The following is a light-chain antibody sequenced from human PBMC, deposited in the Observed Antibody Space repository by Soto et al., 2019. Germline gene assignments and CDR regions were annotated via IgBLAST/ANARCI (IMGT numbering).Light chain of an antibody. J-gene: IGKJ4*01. CDR3: QHYLGYPFT. Sequence: DIQMTQSPSTLSTSVGDRVTITCRASQSISGWLAWFQQKPGKAPKLLIYKASNLQSGVPSRFSGSGYGTDFTLTISSLQPEDSATYYGQHYLGYPFTFGGGTQVEIK. V-gene: IGKV1-5*03. CDR1: QSISGW. CDR2: KAS.